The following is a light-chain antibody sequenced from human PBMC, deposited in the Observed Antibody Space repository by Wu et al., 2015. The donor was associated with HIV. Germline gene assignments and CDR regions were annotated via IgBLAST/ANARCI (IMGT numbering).Light chain of an antibody. Sequence: EIVLTQSPATLSLSPGERATLSCRASQSVSRYLAWYQQKPGQAPRLLMYDASSRATGIPARFSGSGSGTDFTLSISSLEPEDFAVYYCQQFGDWPLTFGQGTRLEIK. J-gene: IGKJ5*01. CDR3: QQFGDWPLT. CDR1: QSVSRY. CDR2: DAS. V-gene: IGKV3-11*01.